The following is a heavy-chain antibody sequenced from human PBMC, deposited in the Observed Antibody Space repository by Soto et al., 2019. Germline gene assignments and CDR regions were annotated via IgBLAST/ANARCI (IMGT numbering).Heavy chain of an antibody. D-gene: IGHD3-10*01. CDR2: ISGSGSST. V-gene: IGHV3-23*01. Sequence: GGSPRLPCTAAVFPFSNYAMSWVRQAQGMGLEWVAAISGSGSSTYYADSVKGRFTISRDSSKNTLYLQMNSLRAEDTAVYYCAKQSGYSYYYMDVWGKGT. CDR1: VFPFSNYA. CDR3: AKQSGYSYYYMDV. J-gene: IGHJ6*03.